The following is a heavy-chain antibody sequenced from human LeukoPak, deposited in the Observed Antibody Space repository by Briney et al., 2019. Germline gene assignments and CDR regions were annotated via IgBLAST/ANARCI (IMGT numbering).Heavy chain of an antibody. J-gene: IGHJ6*03. Sequence: SVKVSCKASGGTFSSYTISWVRQAPGQGLEWMGRIIPILGIANYAQKFQGRVTITADKSTSTAHMELSSLRSEDTAVYYCASSRFVVVPDARSAGCMDVWGKGTTVTVSS. CDR1: GGTFSSYT. D-gene: IGHD2-2*01. V-gene: IGHV1-69*02. CDR2: IIPILGIA. CDR3: ASSRFVVVPDARSAGCMDV.